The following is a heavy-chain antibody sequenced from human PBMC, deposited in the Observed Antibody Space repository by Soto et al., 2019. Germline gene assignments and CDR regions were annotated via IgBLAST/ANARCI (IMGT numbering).Heavy chain of an antibody. Sequence: QAQLQESGPGLVKPSGTLSLTCAVSDGSIIRNNWWSWVRQPPGKGLEWIGEIHHSGASNYNPSLRSRVTVSVDRSKNRLSLELNSVTAADTAVYYCAMNGGYYVVSWGQGTLVTVSS. CDR2: IHHSGAS. J-gene: IGHJ4*02. V-gene: IGHV4-4*02. CDR1: DGSIIRNNW. CDR3: AMNGGYYVVS. D-gene: IGHD3-22*01.